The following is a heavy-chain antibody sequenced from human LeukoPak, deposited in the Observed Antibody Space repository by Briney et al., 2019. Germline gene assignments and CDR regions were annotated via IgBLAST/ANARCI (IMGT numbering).Heavy chain of an antibody. V-gene: IGHV4-59*01. CDR1: GGSISSYY. CDR3: ARVGCSGGSCYWVDY. J-gene: IGHJ4*02. D-gene: IGHD2-15*01. CDR2: IYYSGST. Sequence: SETLSLTCTVSGGSISSYYWSWIRQPPGKGLEWIGYIYYSGSTNYNPSLKSRVTISVDTSKNQFSLKLSSVTAADTAVYYCARVGCSGGSCYWVDYWGQGTLVTVSS.